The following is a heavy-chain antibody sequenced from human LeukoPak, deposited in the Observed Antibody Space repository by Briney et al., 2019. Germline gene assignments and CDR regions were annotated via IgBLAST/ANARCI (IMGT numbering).Heavy chain of an antibody. CDR1: GYTFTGYY. Sequence: GASVKVSCKASGYTFTGYYMHWVRQAPGQGLEWMGWINPNSGGTNYAQKFQGRVTMTRDTSISTAYMELSRLRSDDTAVYYCARRRFGEHPPEFDYWGQGTLVTVSS. J-gene: IGHJ4*02. V-gene: IGHV1-2*02. CDR3: ARRRFGEHPPEFDY. D-gene: IGHD3-10*01. CDR2: INPNSGGT.